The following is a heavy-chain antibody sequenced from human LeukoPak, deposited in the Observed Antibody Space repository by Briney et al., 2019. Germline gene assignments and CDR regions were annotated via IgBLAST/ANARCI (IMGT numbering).Heavy chain of an antibody. Sequence: KSGGSLRLSCAASGFTFSAYGMHWVRQAPGEGLEWVAVISYDGSNKDYADSVKGRFTISRDNSKNTLYLQMNSLRADDTAVYYCARGADFWSGYNDYWGQGTLVSVSS. V-gene: IGHV3-30*03. CDR1: GFTFSAYG. CDR2: ISYDGSNK. D-gene: IGHD3-3*01. CDR3: ARGADFWSGYNDY. J-gene: IGHJ4*02.